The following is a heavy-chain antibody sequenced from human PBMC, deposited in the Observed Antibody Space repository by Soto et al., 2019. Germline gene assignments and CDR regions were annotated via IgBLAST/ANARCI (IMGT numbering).Heavy chain of an antibody. Sequence: VKVSCKASGGTFSRYAISWVLQAPGQGLEWMGGIIPIFGTANYAQKFQGRVTITADESTSTAYMELSSLRSEDTAVYYCARAQQQLVLRGMDVWGQGTTVTVSS. CDR2: IIPIFGTA. D-gene: IGHD6-13*01. J-gene: IGHJ6*02. CDR1: GGTFSRYA. V-gene: IGHV1-69*13. CDR3: ARAQQQLVLRGMDV.